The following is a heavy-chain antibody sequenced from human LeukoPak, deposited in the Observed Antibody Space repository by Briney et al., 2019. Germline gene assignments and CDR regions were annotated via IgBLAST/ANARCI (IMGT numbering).Heavy chain of an antibody. CDR3: ARDEGVIVVAIDAFDI. Sequence: PSETLSLTCAVYGGSFSGYYWSWTRQPAGKGLEWIGRIYTSGSTNYNPSLKSRVTMSVDTSKNQFSLKLSSVTAADTAVYYCARDEGVIVVAIDAFDIWGQGTMVTVSS. CDR1: GGSFSGYY. D-gene: IGHD3-22*01. V-gene: IGHV4-4*07. J-gene: IGHJ3*02. CDR2: IYTSGST.